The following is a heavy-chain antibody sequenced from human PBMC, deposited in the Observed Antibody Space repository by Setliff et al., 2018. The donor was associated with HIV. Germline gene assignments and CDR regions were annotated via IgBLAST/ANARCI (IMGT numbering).Heavy chain of an antibody. CDR1: GYSITNGYY. V-gene: IGHV4-38-2*02. J-gene: IGHJ4*02. Sequence: SETLSLTCSVSGYSITNGYYWGWFRQSPGKGLEWVATIYQTGSIYYNPSLQNRVTLLLDMSKNQFSLKLSSVTAADTAVYYCARQAWHSGRNGYFVDYWGQGTLVTVSS. CDR3: ARQAWHSGRNGYFVDY. D-gene: IGHD2-15*01. CDR2: IYQTGSI.